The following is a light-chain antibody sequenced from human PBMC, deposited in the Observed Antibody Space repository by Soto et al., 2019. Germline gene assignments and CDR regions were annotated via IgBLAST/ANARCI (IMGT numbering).Light chain of an antibody. CDR1: QSIASN. V-gene: IGKV3D-15*01. J-gene: IGKJ1*01. CDR3: QQSLNPKT. CDR2: GAS. Sequence: EIVMTQSPSTLSVSPGESATLSYRASQSIASNLAWYQQKPGQAPTLLIYGASTRATGIPDRFSGSGSGTDFTLTIDRLEPEDFAVYYCQQSLNPKTFGQGTKVDIK.